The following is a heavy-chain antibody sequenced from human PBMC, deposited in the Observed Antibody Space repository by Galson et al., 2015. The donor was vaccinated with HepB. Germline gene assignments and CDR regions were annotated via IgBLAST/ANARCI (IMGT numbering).Heavy chain of an antibody. CDR3: ARLGYDFWSGFYGFDP. J-gene: IGHJ5*02. V-gene: IGHV5-10-1*01. Sequence: KVSCKASGYSFTSYWISWVRQMPGKGLEWMGRIDPSDSYTNYSPSFQGHVTISADKSISTAYLQWSSLKASDTAMYYCARLGYDFWSGFYGFDPWGQGTLVTVSS. CDR2: IDPSDSYT. D-gene: IGHD3-3*01. CDR1: GYSFTSYW.